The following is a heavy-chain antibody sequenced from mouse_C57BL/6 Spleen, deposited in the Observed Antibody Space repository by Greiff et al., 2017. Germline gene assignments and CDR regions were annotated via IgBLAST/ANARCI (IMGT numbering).Heavy chain of an antibody. V-gene: IGHV1-54*01. CDR2: INPGSGGT. CDR1: GYAFTNYL. CDR3: ARGGSYAMDY. Sequence: QLQQSGAELVRPGTSVKVSCKASGYAFTNYLIEWVKQRPGQGLEWIGVINPGSGGTNYNEKFKGKATLTADKSSSTAYMQLSSLTSEDSAVYFCARGGSYAMDYWGQGTSVTVSS. J-gene: IGHJ4*01.